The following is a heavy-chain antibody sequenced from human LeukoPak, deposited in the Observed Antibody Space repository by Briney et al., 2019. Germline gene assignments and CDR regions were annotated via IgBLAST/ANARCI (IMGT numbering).Heavy chain of an antibody. J-gene: IGHJ4*02. CDR1: GVSISSSNW. D-gene: IGHD2-21*02. V-gene: IGHV4-4*02. Sequence: SETLSLTCAVSGVSISSSNWWSWVRQPPGKGLEWIGEIYHSGSTNYNPSLKSRVTISVDKSKNQFSLKLSSVTAADTAVYYCARLAYCGGDCGTEQEDFDYWGQGTLVTVSS. CDR3: ARLAYCGGDCGTEQEDFDY. CDR2: IYHSGST.